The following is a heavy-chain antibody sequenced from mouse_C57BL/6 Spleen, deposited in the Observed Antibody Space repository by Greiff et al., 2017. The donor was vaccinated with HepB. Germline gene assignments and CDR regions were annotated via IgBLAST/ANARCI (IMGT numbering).Heavy chain of an antibody. CDR3: ARGGGIYYGNDFDY. V-gene: IGHV1-76*01. Sequence: VQLQQSGAELVRPGASVKLSCKASGYTFTDYYINWVKQRPGRGLEWIARIYPGSGNTYYNEKFKGKATLTAEKSSSTAYMQLSSLTSEDSAVYFCARGGGIYYGNDFDYWGQGTTLTVSS. CDR1: GYTFTDYY. CDR2: IYPGSGNT. J-gene: IGHJ2*01. D-gene: IGHD2-1*01.